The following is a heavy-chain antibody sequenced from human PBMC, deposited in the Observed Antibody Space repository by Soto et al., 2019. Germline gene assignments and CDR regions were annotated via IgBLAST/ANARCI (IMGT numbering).Heavy chain of an antibody. V-gene: IGHV4-34*01. CDR3: ARRVVPAALGL. D-gene: IGHD2-2*01. CDR2: IHLAGST. CDR1: GGSFSGYY. Sequence: SETLSLTCAVYGGSFSGYYWSWIRQPPGKGLEWIGEIHLAGSTKYNPSLKGRVTMSLETSKNQFSLKLTSVTAADTAVYYCARRVVPAALGLWGRGTLVTAPQ. J-gene: IGHJ2*01.